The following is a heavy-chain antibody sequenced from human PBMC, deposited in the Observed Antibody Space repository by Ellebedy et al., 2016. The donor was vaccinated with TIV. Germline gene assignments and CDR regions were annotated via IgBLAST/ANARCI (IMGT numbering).Heavy chain of an antibody. CDR2: ISADGSST. Sequence: GESLKISCAASGFSFSAFAMHSVRQAPGKGLEWLSVISADGSSTYHADSVKGRFTITRDNSKNTLYLQMSRLRTEDTAVYFCAKGSSSGFNYDRVGFEYWGQGTLVTVSS. J-gene: IGHJ4*02. CDR3: AKGSSSGFNYDRVGFEY. CDR1: GFSFSAFA. D-gene: IGHD3-22*01. V-gene: IGHV3-23*01.